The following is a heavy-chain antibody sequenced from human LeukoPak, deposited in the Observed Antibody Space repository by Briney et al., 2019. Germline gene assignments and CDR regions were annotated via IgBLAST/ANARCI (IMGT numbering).Heavy chain of an antibody. CDR2: ISSSGSTI. D-gene: IGHD3-10*02. J-gene: IGHJ6*04. V-gene: IGHV3-48*03. CDR3: AELGITMIGGV. Sequence: GGSLRLSCAASGFTLSSYEMNWVRQAPGRGLEWVSYISSSGSTIYYAYSVKGRFTISRDNAKNSLYLQMNSLRAEDTAVYYCAELGITMIGGVWGKGTTVTISS. CDR1: GFTLSSYE.